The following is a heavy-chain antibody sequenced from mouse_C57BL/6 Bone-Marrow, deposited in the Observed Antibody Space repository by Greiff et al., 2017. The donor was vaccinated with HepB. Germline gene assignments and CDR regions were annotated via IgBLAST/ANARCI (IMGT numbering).Heavy chain of an antibody. D-gene: IGHD2-4*01. Sequence: EVMLVESGGGLVQPKGSLKLSCAASGFTFNTYAMHWVRQAPGKGLEWVARIRSKSSNYATYYADSVKDRFTISRDDSQSMLYLQMNNLKTEDTAMYYCVRDGGGYDYLYYAMDYWGQGTSVTVSS. CDR3: VRDGGGYDYLYYAMDY. CDR2: IRSKSSNYAT. V-gene: IGHV10-3*01. J-gene: IGHJ4*01. CDR1: GFTFNTYA.